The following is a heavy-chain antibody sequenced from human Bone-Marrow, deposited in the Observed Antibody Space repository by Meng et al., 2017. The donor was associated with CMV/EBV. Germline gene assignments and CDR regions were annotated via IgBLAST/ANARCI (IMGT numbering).Heavy chain of an antibody. J-gene: IGHJ4*02. D-gene: IGHD6-6*01. CDR3: ARGMCIAAPRSFVY. Sequence: GGFLRPSCAASGFTFSTHSMTWVRQAPGKGLEWVSYISSSGTTIHYADSVKGRFTISRDNGKNSLYLQMNSLRAEDTALYYCARGMCIAAPRSFVYWGQGALVTVSS. CDR2: ISSSGTTI. V-gene: IGHV3-48*04. CDR1: GFTFSTHS.